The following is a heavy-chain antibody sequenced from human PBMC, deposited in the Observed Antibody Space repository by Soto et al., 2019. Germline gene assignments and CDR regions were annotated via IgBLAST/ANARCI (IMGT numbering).Heavy chain of an antibody. CDR2: IYTSGGT. CDR3: ARGAAAGADYGMDV. V-gene: IGHV4-4*07. J-gene: IGHJ6*02. CDR1: GGSISSYY. Sequence: SETLSLTCTVSGGSISSYYWSWIRQPAGKGLEWIGRIYTSGGTNYNPSLKSRVTMSEDTSKKQFSLKLSSVTAADTAVYYCARGAAAGADYGMDVWGQGTTVTVSS. D-gene: IGHD6-13*01.